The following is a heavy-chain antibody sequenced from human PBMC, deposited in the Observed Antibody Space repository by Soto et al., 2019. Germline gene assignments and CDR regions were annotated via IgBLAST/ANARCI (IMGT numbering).Heavy chain of an antibody. D-gene: IGHD3-3*01. Sequence: EVQLLESGGGLVQPGGSLRLSCAASGFTFSTYVMVWVRQAPGKGLEWVSAIGGSGGSTYYADSVQGRFTITRDNSKNTLYRQMNRLRAEDTAVYYCAKDRQAYDFRSGYYGAWFDPWGQGTLVTVSS. CDR1: GFTFSTYV. CDR3: AKDRQAYDFRSGYYGAWFDP. V-gene: IGHV3-23*01. CDR2: IGGSGGST. J-gene: IGHJ5*02.